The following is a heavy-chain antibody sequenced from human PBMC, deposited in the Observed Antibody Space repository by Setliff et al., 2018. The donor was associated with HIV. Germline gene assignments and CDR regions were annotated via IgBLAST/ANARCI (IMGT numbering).Heavy chain of an antibody. V-gene: IGHV3-74*01. CDR1: GFTLSDHW. Sequence: GSLRLSCAASGFTLSDHWMHWVRQVPGKGLVWVSRTNNDGSITNYADFVKGRFTMSRDSAKNTLYLQMNSLRVEDTAVYYCARDTDSGYEGDYWGQGTLVTVSS. CDR2: TNNDGSIT. J-gene: IGHJ4*02. D-gene: IGHD5-12*01. CDR3: ARDTDSGYEGDY.